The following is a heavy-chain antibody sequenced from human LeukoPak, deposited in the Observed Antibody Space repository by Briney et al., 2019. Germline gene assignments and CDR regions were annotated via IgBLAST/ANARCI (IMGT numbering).Heavy chain of an antibody. Sequence: SGTLSLTCAVSGGSISSSNWWSWVRQPPGKGLEWIGEIYHSGSTNYNPSLKSRVTISVDKSKNQFSLKLSSVTAADTAVYYCASSRRIDYYDSSGSFGYWGQGTLVTVSS. D-gene: IGHD3-22*01. J-gene: IGHJ4*02. V-gene: IGHV4-4*02. CDR2: IYHSGST. CDR1: GGSISSSNW. CDR3: ASSRRIDYYDSSGSFGY.